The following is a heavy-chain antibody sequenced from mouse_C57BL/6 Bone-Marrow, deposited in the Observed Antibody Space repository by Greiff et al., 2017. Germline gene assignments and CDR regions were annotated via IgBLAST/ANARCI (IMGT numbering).Heavy chain of an antibody. CDR2: LNPNNGGT. CDR3: ARSDSGYFDY. Sequence: EVQLQQSGPELVKPGASVKISCKASGYTFTDYYMNWVKQRHGKSLEWIGDLNPNNGGTSYNQKFKGKATLTVKTSSSPAYMELRSLTSEDSAVYYCARSDSGYFDYWGQGTTLTVSS. CDR1: GYTFTDYY. D-gene: IGHD1-3*01. V-gene: IGHV1-26*01. J-gene: IGHJ2*01.